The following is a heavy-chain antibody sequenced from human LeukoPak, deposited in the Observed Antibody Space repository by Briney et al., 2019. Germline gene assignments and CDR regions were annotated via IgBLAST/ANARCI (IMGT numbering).Heavy chain of an antibody. CDR3: GRNHRTGIVAGRMYNHFDP. Sequence: ASVKVSCKASGYTFTSYYMHWVRQAPGQGLEWMGIINPSGGSTSYAQKFQGRVTMTRDTSTSTVYMELRSLRSEDTAVYYCGRNHRTGIVAGRMYNHFDPWGQGTLVTVSS. CDR2: INPSGGST. J-gene: IGHJ5*02. CDR1: GYTFTSYY. D-gene: IGHD1-14*01. V-gene: IGHV1-46*01.